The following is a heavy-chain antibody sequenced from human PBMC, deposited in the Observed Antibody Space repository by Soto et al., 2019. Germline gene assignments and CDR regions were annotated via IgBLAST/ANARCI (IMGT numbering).Heavy chain of an antibody. CDR1: GFIFSNYA. CDR2: ISGTGINT. V-gene: IGHV3-23*01. J-gene: IGHJ4*02. CDR3: AKARSGNYPYYFDY. Sequence: PGGSLRLSCAASGFIFSNYAMNWVRQAPGKGLEWVSGISGTGINTYYADSVKGRFTISRDKSKNTLYLQMSGLKVEDTAVYYCAKARSGNYPYYFDYWGQGTLVTVSS. D-gene: IGHD3-3*01.